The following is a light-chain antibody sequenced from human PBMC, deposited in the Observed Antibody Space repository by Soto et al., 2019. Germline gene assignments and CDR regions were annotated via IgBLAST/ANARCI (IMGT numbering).Light chain of an antibody. CDR3: QQTYSDSS. CDR2: NAS. CDR1: QTISTY. V-gene: IGKV1-39*01. Sequence: DIQLTQYPSSLSASVGDTATIICRASQTISTYLLWYHQKPGRAPNLLIYNASTLHSGVPSKCSGSGSGTDFTLTISGLQPEDVATYHCQQTYSDSSFGGGTKVDIK. J-gene: IGKJ4*01.